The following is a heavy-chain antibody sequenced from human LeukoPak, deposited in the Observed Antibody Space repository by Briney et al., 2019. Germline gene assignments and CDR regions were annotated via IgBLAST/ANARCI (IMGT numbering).Heavy chain of an antibody. V-gene: IGHV3-30-3*01. CDR1: GFTFSSYA. CDR3: ARDSDSSGWYEGMEY. CDR2: ISYDGSNK. D-gene: IGHD6-19*01. Sequence: GGSLRLSCAASGFTFSSYAMHWVRQAPGKGLEWVAVISYDGSNKYYTDSVKGRFTISRDNSKNTLYLQMSSLRAEDRAVYYCARDSDSSGWYEGMEYWGQGTLVTVSS. J-gene: IGHJ4*02.